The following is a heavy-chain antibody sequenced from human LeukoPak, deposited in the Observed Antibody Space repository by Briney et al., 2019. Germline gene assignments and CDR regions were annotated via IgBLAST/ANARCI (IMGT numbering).Heavy chain of an antibody. CDR3: ARGGYEPDYYDSSGYYYAFDI. D-gene: IGHD3-22*01. Sequence: SETLSLTCTVSGGSISSGDYYWSWIRQPPGKGLEWIGYIYYSGSTYYNPSLKSRVTISVDTSKNQFSLKLSSVTAADTAVYYCARGGYEPDYYDSSGYYYAFDIWGQGTMVTVSS. CDR2: IYYSGST. J-gene: IGHJ3*02. V-gene: IGHV4-30-4*01. CDR1: GGSISSGDYY.